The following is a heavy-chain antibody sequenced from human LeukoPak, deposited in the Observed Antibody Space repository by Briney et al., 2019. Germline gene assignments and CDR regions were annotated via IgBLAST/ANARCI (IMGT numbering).Heavy chain of an antibody. J-gene: IGHJ4*02. CDR1: GFTFSSYA. Sequence: PGGSLRLSCAASGFTFSSYAMSWVRQAPGKGLEWVSAISGSGGSTYYADSVKGRFTISRDNSKNTLYLQMNSLRAEGTAVYYCAKGSGYSRYSLDYWGQGTLVTVSS. CDR2: ISGSGGST. D-gene: IGHD3-3*01. CDR3: AKGSGYSRYSLDY. V-gene: IGHV3-23*01.